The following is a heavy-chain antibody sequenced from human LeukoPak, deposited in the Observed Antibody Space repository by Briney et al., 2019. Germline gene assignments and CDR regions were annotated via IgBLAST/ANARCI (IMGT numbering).Heavy chain of an antibody. CDR3: AREFSSGWYHGGRFDP. CDR2: IKQDGSEK. CDR1: GYSISSGYY. D-gene: IGHD6-19*01. Sequence: ETLSLTCAVSGYSISSGYYWGWIRQPPGKGLEWVANIKQDGSEKYYVDSVKGRFTISRDNAKNSLYLQMNSLRAEDTAVYYCAREFSSGWYHGGRFDPWGQGTLVTVSS. J-gene: IGHJ5*02. V-gene: IGHV3-7*01.